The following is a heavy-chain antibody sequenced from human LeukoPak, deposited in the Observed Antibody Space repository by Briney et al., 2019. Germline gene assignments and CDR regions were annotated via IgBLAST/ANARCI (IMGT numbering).Heavy chain of an antibody. V-gene: IGHV1-24*01. Sequence: ASVKVSCKVSGYTLTELSMHWVRQAPGKGLEWMGGFDPEDGETIYAQKFQGRVTMTEDTSTDTAYMELSSLRSEDTAVYYCATMGSSWYSRDYWGQGTLVTVSS. CDR1: GYTLTELS. CDR3: ATMGSSWYSRDY. D-gene: IGHD6-13*01. CDR2: FDPEDGET. J-gene: IGHJ4*02.